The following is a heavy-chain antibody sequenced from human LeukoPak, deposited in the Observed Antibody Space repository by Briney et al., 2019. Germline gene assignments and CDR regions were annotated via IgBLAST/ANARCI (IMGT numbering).Heavy chain of an antibody. Sequence: PGGSLRLSCAASGFTFSSYEMNWVRQAPGKGLEWVSCISSSGSTIYYADSVKGRFTISRDNAKNTLFLQMSSLRAEDTAVYFCAREILAPGKTHDYWGQGTLVTVSS. CDR1: GFTFSSYE. CDR3: AREILAPGKTHDY. V-gene: IGHV3-48*03. CDR2: ISSSGSTI. J-gene: IGHJ4*02.